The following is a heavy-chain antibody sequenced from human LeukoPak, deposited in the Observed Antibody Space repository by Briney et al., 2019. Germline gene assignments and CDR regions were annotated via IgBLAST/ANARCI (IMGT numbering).Heavy chain of an antibody. V-gene: IGHV5-51*01. J-gene: IGHJ4*02. D-gene: IGHD2-15*01. CDR3: ARGGSGPPNY. CDR2: IYPSDSDT. Sequence: GESLKISCQGSGYSFNNYCIGWVRQMPGKGLEWMGIIYPSDSDTRYSPSFQGQVTISADKSINTAYLQWSSMKASDNAMYYCARGGSGPPNYWGQGTLVTVSS. CDR1: GYSFNNYC.